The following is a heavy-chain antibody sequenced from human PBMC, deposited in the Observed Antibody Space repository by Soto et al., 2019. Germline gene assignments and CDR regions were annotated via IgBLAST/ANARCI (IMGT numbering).Heavy chain of an antibody. D-gene: IGHD5-18*01. CDR1: GFTFRDAA. Sequence: EVQLVESGGGLVQPGGSLKLSCAASGFTFRDAAMHWVRQASGKGLEWIGRIRNKTNNYSTTFIESVRGRFTTSRDDSKITVYLQINRLRIDDNAVYYCAARRDWTALGPLAYWGLGTLVTVSS. CDR2: IRNKTNNYST. CDR3: AARRDWTALGPLAY. V-gene: IGHV3-73*02. J-gene: IGHJ4*02.